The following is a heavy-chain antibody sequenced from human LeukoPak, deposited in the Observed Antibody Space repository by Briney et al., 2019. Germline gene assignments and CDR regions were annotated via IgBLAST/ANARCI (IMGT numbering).Heavy chain of an antibody. Sequence: SETLSLTCAVYGGSFSGYYWSWLRQPPGKGLERIGEINHSGSTNYNPSLKSRVTISVDTSKNQFSLKLGSVTAADTAVYYCARMMVQADAFDIWGQGTMVTVSS. CDR2: INHSGST. CDR1: GGSFSGYY. J-gene: IGHJ3*02. D-gene: IGHD2-8*01. V-gene: IGHV4-34*01. CDR3: ARMMVQADAFDI.